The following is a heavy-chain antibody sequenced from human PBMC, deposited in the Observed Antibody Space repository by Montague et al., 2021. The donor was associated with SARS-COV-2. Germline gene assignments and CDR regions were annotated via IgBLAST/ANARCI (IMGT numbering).Heavy chain of an antibody. V-gene: IGHV4-59*01. J-gene: IGHJ3*02. CDR2: IYYSGST. D-gene: IGHD6-19*01. CDR3: ARGSGWMGNAFDI. Sequence: SQTLSLTCTVSGGSISSYYWSWIRQPPGKGLEWIGYIYYSGSTNYNPSLKSRVTISVDTSKNQFSLKLSSVTAADTAVYYCARGSGWMGNAFDIWGQGTMVTVSS. CDR1: GGSISSYY.